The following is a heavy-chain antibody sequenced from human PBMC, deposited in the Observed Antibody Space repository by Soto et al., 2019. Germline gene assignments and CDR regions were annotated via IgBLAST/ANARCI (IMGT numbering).Heavy chain of an antibody. CDR3: VRYGGGEAY. D-gene: IGHD3-10*01. Sequence: GVSVKVSFKASGYTFTTHNINWVRQATGQGLEWMGWMNPNSGTTGYAQKFQDRITLTRDTSKTAAYMELSSLTSDDTAVYFCVRYGGGEAYWGEGTQVTVSS. J-gene: IGHJ4*01. CDR1: GYTFTTHN. CDR2: MNPNSGTT. V-gene: IGHV1-8*02.